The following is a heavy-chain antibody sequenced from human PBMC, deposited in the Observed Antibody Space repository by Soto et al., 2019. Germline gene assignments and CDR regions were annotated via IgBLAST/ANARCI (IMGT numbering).Heavy chain of an antibody. CDR1: GASISYGGFS. CDR2: INHFEST. V-gene: IGHV4-30-2*06. CDR3: ATYRKFFQI. Sequence: SETLSLTCTVFGASISYGGFSWSWIRQSPGKGLEWIGYINHFESTYFHPSFKSRLSMSIDRSRNMFSLNLSSVTAADMAVYYCATYRKFFQIWGQGTKVTVSS. J-gene: IGHJ3*02.